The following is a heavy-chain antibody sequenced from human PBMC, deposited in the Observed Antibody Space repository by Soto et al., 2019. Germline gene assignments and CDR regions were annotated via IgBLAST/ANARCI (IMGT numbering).Heavy chain of an antibody. CDR1: GGTFSSYA. Sequence: QVQLVQSGAEVKKPGSSVKVSCKTSGGTFSSYAISWVRQAPGQGLEWMGGIIPIFGTANYAQKFQGRVTITADESTSTANMELSSLRSEDTAVYYCAREEEYYYDSSGEGWFDPWGQGTLVTVSS. D-gene: IGHD3-22*01. V-gene: IGHV1-69*01. CDR3: AREEEYYYDSSGEGWFDP. CDR2: IIPIFGTA. J-gene: IGHJ5*02.